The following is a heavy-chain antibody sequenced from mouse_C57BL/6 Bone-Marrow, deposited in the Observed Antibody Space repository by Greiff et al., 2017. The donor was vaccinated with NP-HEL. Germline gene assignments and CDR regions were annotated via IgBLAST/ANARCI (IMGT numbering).Heavy chain of an antibody. V-gene: IGHV5-12*01. Sequence: EVMLVESGGGLVQPGGSLKLSCAASGFTFSDYYMYLVRQTPEKRLAWVAYISNGCGSTYYPDTVKGRLTISRDNAKNTLYLQMSLLKSEDTAMYDCARHDEKVPGAYWGQGTLVTVSA. CDR3: ARHDEKVPGAY. CDR1: GFTFSDYY. CDR2: ISNGCGST. D-gene: IGHD1-3*01. J-gene: IGHJ3*01.